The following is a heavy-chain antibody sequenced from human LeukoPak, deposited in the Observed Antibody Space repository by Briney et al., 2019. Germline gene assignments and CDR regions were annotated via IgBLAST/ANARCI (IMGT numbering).Heavy chain of an antibody. CDR1: GFTFSSYT. D-gene: IGHD3-22*01. J-gene: IGHJ4*02. Sequence: GGSLRLSCAASGFTFSSYTMNSVRQAPGKGLEWVSSISRGGSYIYYADSVKGRFTISRDNAKNSLYLQMNSLRAEDTAVYYCASLSSGYLYYFDYWGQGTLVTVSS. CDR3: ASLSSGYLYYFDY. CDR2: ISRGGSYI. V-gene: IGHV3-21*01.